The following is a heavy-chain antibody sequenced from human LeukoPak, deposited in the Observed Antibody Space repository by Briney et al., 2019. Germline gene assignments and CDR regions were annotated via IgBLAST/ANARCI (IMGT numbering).Heavy chain of an antibody. CDR3: ARDRGGIPAPNYFDY. V-gene: IGHV3-48*01. J-gene: IGHJ4*02. CDR1: GFTFSSYS. D-gene: IGHD3-10*01. Sequence: TGGSLRLSCAASGFTFSSYSMNWVRQAPGKGLEWVSYISSSSSTIYYADSVKGRFTISRDNAKNSLYLQMNSLRAEDTAVYYCARDRGGIPAPNYFDYWGQGTLVTVSS. CDR2: ISSSSSTI.